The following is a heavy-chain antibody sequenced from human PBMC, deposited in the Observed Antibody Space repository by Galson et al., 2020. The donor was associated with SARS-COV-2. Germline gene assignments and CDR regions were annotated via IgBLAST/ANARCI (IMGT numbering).Heavy chain of an antibody. CDR3: TTDLSLLVRGVVIFDF. V-gene: IGHV3-15*05. CDR2: LSSKADGGTT. J-gene: IGHJ4*02. Sequence: ESLKIPCAASGISFTNALITLVRQAPGKGLEWVGLLSSKADGGTTDYASNVKDRFTISRDDSKNMIYLQMNSLTTDDTAVYYCTTDLSLLVRGVVIFDFWGRGAMVNVAS. CDR1: GISFTNAL. D-gene: IGHD3-10*01.